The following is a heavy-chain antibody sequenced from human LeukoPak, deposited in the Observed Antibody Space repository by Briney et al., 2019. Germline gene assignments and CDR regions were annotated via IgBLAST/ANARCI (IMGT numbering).Heavy chain of an antibody. CDR2: MNPNSGNT. V-gene: IGHV1-8*01. J-gene: IGHJ5*02. CDR1: GYTFTSYD. CDR3: ARELGYCSSTSCPLDP. Sequence: ASVKVSCKASGYTFTSYDINWVRQATGQGLEWMGWMNPNSGNTGYAQKFQGRVTMTRDTSTSTVYMELSSLRSEDTAVYYCARELGYCSSTSCPLDPWGQGTLVTVSS. D-gene: IGHD2-2*01.